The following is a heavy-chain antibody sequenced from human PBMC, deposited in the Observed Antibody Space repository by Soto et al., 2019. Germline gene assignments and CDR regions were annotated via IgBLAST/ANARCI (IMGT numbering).Heavy chain of an antibody. CDR1: GYRFTSYG. Sequence: SGQASCKASGYRFTSYGISWVRQAPGQGLEWMGWTTAYNGNTDYAQKFQGRVTMTTDTSPSTAYMELRSLRFDDTAVYYCARFRYCSGGSCYSPLSDALGDWGHRTM. D-gene: IGHD2-15*01. V-gene: IGHV1-18*01. CDR3: ARFRYCSGGSCYSPLSDALGD. J-gene: IGHJ3*01. CDR2: TTAYNGNT.